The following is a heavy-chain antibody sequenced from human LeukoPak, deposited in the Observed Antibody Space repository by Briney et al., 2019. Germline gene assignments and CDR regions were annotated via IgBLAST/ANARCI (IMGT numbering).Heavy chain of an antibody. CDR2: IDPSDSYS. Sequence: PGESPKISCKGSGYRFTSYWIGWVRQMPGKGLEWMGGIDPSDSYSSYSPSFQDHVTISVDNSISTAYLYWSSLKASDTATFYCARSYPNYYYGMDVWGQGTTVTVSS. D-gene: IGHD3-16*01. CDR1: GYRFTSYW. V-gene: IGHV5-10-1*01. J-gene: IGHJ6*02. CDR3: ARSYPNYYYGMDV.